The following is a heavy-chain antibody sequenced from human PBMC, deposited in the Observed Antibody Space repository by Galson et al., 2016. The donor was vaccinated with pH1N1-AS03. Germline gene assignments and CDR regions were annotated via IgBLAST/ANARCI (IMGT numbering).Heavy chain of an antibody. J-gene: IGHJ6*02. CDR1: GFTFSKYA. CDR3: AKRSQWLLGLYYYYGLDV. D-gene: IGHD5-24*01. CDR2: ISASGGET. Sequence: SLRLSCAGSGFTFSKYAMSWVRQAPGKGLEWVSGISASGGETHYADSVKGRFTVSRDNSKNTLYLQMNSLRAEGTALYYCAKRSQWLLGLYYYYGLDVWGQGTTVTVSS. V-gene: IGHV3-23*01.